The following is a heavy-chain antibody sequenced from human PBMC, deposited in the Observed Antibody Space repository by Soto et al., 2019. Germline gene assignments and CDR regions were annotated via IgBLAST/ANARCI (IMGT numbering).Heavy chain of an antibody. Sequence: PVGSLRLSCAASGFTFSSYGRHWVRQAPGKGLEWVAVIWYDGSNKYYADSVKGRFTISRDNSKNTLYLQMNSLRAEDTAVYYCARGRLPGNYYYYGMDVWGQGTTVTVYS. J-gene: IGHJ6*02. CDR3: ARGRLPGNYYYYGMDV. V-gene: IGHV3-33*01. CDR1: GFTFSSYG. CDR2: IWYDGSNK.